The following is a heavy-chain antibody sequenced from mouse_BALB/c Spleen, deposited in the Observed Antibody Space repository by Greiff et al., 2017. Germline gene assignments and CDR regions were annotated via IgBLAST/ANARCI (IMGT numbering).Heavy chain of an antibody. J-gene: IGHJ2*01. D-gene: IGHD1-2*01. V-gene: IGHV1-12*01. CDR1: GYTFTSYN. Sequence: LQQSGAELVRSGASVKMSCKASGYTFTSYNMHWVKQTPVQGLEWIGYIYPETGGTKYNQKFKGKATLTADTSSSTAYMQISSLTSEDSAVYFCARRGTTAHYFDYWGQGTTLTVSS. CDR3: ARRGTTAHYFDY. CDR2: IYPETGGT.